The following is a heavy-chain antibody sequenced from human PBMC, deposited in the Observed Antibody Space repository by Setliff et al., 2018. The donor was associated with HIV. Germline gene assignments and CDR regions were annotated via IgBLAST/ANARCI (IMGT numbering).Heavy chain of an antibody. J-gene: IGHJ3*01. CDR3: ARDHGIAASVHDAFDL. D-gene: IGHD6-13*01. CDR1: GGSFSSYA. V-gene: IGHV1-69*06. Sequence: GASVKVSCKASGGSFSSYAISWVRQAPGQGLEWMGRIIPMFGTTNYAQKFQGRVTITADKSTTTAYMELSSLRSEDTAIYYCARDHGIAASVHDAFDLWGQGTMVTVSS. CDR2: IIPMFGTT.